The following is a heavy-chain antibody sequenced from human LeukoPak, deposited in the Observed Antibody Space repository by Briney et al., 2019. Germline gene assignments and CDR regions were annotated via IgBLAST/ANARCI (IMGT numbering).Heavy chain of an antibody. D-gene: IGHD6-6*01. CDR2: INHSGST. CDR3: ARARRPSIAARRSNWFDP. Sequence: SETLSLTCAVYGGSFSGYYWSWIRQPPGKGLEWIGEINHSGSTNYNPSLKSRVTISVDTSKNQFSLKLSSVTAADTAVYYCARARRPSIAARRSNWFDPWGQGTLVTVSS. J-gene: IGHJ5*02. CDR1: GGSFSGYY. V-gene: IGHV4-34*01.